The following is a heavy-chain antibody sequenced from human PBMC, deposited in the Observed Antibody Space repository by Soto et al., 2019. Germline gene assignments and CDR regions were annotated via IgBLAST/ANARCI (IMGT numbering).Heavy chain of an antibody. CDR3: AKDIMTSWYYFDY. J-gene: IGHJ4*02. CDR2: ISGSGGNT. CDR1: RFTFTNHA. V-gene: IGHV3-23*01. D-gene: IGHD2-2*01. Sequence: GGSLRLSCVVCRFTFTNHAMTWVRQAPGKGLEWVSTISGSGGNTYHADSVKGRFTISRDNSKNTLYLQMSSLRAEDTALYFCAKDIMTSWYYFDYWGQGTLVTVSS.